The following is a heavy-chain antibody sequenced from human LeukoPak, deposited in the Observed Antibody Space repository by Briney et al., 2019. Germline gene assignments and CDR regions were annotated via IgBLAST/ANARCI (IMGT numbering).Heavy chain of an antibody. CDR1: GFTFSTYW. CDR3: ARGGAQWLAYYGSSGYTGGGMDV. Sequence: GGSLRLSCVASGFTFSTYWRNWVRQAPGKGLEWVANVKQDGREKYYVDSVKGRFTISRDNAKNSLSLQENSLRAEDTAVYYCARGGAQWLAYYGSSGYTGGGMDVWGQGTTVTVSS. CDR2: VKQDGREK. V-gene: IGHV3-7*01. J-gene: IGHJ6*02. D-gene: IGHD3-22*01.